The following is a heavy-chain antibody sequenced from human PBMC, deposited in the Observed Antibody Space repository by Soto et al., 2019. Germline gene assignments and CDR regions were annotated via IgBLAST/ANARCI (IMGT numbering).Heavy chain of an antibody. D-gene: IGHD6-6*01. J-gene: IGHJ4*02. CDR1: GYTFTSYD. Sequence: ASVKVSCKASGYTFTSYDINWVRQATGQGLEWMGWMSPNSGNTGYAQKFQGRVTMTRNTSISTAYMELSSLRSEDTAVYYCARSSSGGYYFDYWGQGTLVTVS. CDR2: MSPNSGNT. V-gene: IGHV1-8*01. CDR3: ARSSSGGYYFDY.